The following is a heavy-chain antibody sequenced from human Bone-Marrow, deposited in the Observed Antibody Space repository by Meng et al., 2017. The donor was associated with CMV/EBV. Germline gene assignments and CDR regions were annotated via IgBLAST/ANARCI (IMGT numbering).Heavy chain of an antibody. V-gene: IGHV4-59*01. Sequence: SETLSRTCTVSGGSISGYYWSWIRQPPGKGLEWIGYVYYSGSTNYNPSLKSRVTMSVDTSKNQFSLNLNSVTAADTAVYYCARFLGRDYFDFWAQGTLVTGSS. D-gene: IGHD3-10*01. CDR2: VYYSGST. CDR3: ARFLGRDYFDF. CDR1: GGSISGYY. J-gene: IGHJ4*02.